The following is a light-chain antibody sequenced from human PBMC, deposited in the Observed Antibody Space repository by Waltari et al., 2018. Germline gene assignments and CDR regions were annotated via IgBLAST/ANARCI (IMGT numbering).Light chain of an antibody. Sequence: SYVLTQPPSVSVAPGKTARISCGGDSLATKSVNWYQQRPGQAPKLLLSYDSDRPPGLPWRFSGAHSGDTATLTIRRVEAGEEADYYCQVWVSASDERIFGGGTKLTVL. CDR1: SLATKS. J-gene: IGLJ2*01. CDR2: YDS. CDR3: QVWVSASDERI. V-gene: IGLV3-21*01.